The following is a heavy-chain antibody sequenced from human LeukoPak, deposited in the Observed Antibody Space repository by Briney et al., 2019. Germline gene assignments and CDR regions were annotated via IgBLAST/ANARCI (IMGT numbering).Heavy chain of an antibody. V-gene: IGHV4-4*07. CDR2: IYSTGST. CDR1: GGSISSYY. Sequence: SETLSLTCTVTGGSISSYYWSWIRQPAGKGLEWIGRIYSTGSTNYNPSLKSRVTMSVDTSKNQFSLRLRSVTAADTAVYYCARQIASAGTAGFDFWGQGALVTVSS. CDR3: ARQIASAGTAGFDF. D-gene: IGHD6-13*01. J-gene: IGHJ4*02.